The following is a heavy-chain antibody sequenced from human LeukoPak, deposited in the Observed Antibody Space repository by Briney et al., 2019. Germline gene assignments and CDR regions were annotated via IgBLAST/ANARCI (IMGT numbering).Heavy chain of an antibody. CDR3: ARGEYYSDTSSYFDY. D-gene: IGHD3-22*01. J-gene: IGHJ4*02. Sequence: GGSLRLSCAASGFTFSSYGMNWVRQAPGKGLEWVAVISYDGSNKYYADSVKGRFTISRDNPKNTLFVQMSSLRAEDTAVYYCARGEYYSDTSSYFDYWGQGTLVTVSS. CDR1: GFTFSSYG. V-gene: IGHV3-30*03. CDR2: ISYDGSNK.